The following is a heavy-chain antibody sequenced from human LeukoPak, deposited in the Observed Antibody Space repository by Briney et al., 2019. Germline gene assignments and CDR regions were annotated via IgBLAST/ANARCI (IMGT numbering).Heavy chain of an antibody. CDR3: ARDPVGGSTIFDY. Sequence: SQTLSLTCAISGDSVSSNRDAWNWIRQSPSRGLEWLGRTYYRSKWYYDYAVAVKSRISINPDTSKNQFSLQLSSVTPEDTAVYYCARDPVGGSTIFDYWDQGTLVTAPS. CDR2: TYYRSKWYY. J-gene: IGHJ4*02. D-gene: IGHD1-26*01. V-gene: IGHV6-1*01. CDR1: GDSVSSNRDA.